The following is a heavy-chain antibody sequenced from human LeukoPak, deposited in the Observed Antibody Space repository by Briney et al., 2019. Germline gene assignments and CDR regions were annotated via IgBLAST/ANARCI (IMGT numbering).Heavy chain of an antibody. D-gene: IGHD3-22*01. CDR1: GYSISSGYY. Sequence: SETLSLTCTVSGYSISSGYYWGWIRQPPGKGLEWIGSIYHSGSTYYNPSLKSRVTISIDTSKNQFSLKLSSVTAADTAMYYCARGATRLVVITNDAFDIWGQGTMVTVSS. CDR2: IYHSGST. J-gene: IGHJ3*02. CDR3: ARGATRLVVITNDAFDI. V-gene: IGHV4-38-2*02.